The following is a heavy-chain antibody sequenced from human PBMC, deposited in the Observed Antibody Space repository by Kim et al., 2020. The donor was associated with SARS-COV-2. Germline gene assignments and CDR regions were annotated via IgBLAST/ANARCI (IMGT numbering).Heavy chain of an antibody. CDR3: ARDLDEVSVAEGGVFDY. D-gene: IGHD6-19*01. CDR1: GYTFTSYG. CDR2: ISAYNGNT. Sequence: ASVKVSCKASGYTFTSYGISWVRQAPGQGLEWMGWISAYNGNTNYAQKLQGRVTMTTDTSTSTAYMELRSLRSDDTAVYYCARDLDEVSVAEGGVFDYWGQGTLVTVSS. J-gene: IGHJ4*02. V-gene: IGHV1-18*04.